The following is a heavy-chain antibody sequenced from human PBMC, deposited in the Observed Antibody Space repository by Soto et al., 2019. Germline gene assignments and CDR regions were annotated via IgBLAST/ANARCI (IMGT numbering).Heavy chain of an antibody. CDR1: GFTFDDYT. D-gene: IGHD1-26*01. V-gene: IGHV3-43*01. CDR2: ISWDGVST. CDR3: AKDMGTGELPDAFDI. J-gene: IGHJ3*02. Sequence: GGSLRLSCAASGFTFDDYTMHWVRQAPGKGLEWVSLISWDGVSTYYADSVKGRITISRDNSKNSLYLQMNILRAEDTALYYCAKDMGTGELPDAFDIWGQGTRVTVSS.